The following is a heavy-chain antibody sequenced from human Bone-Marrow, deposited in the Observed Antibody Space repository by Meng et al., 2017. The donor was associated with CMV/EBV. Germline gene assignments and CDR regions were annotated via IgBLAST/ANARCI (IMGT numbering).Heavy chain of an antibody. V-gene: IGHV3-7*01. J-gene: IGHJ6*02. CDR2: IKQDGSEK. CDR3: ARGTMIVVVIANYYALDV. Sequence: GGSLRLSCAASGFTFSRYWMNWVRQAPGKGLEWVANIKQDGSEKYYADSVKGRFIISRDNAKNSMYLRMNSLRAEDRAVYYCARGTMIVVVIANYYALDVWGQGTTVTVSS. D-gene: IGHD3-22*01. CDR1: GFTFSRYW.